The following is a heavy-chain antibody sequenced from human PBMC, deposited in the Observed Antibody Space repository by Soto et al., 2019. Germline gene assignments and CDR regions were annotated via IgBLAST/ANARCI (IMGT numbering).Heavy chain of an antibody. Sequence: SETLSLTCTVSGGSISSGGYYWSWIRQHPGKGLEWIGYIYYSGSTYYNPSLKSRVTISVDTSKNQFSLKLSSVTAADTAVYYCARARPHIWAPDYYDSSGYYGPAGFDPWGQGTLVTVSS. CDR2: IYYSGST. CDR1: GGSISSGGYY. CDR3: ARARPHIWAPDYYDSSGYYGPAGFDP. V-gene: IGHV4-31*03. D-gene: IGHD3-22*01. J-gene: IGHJ5*02.